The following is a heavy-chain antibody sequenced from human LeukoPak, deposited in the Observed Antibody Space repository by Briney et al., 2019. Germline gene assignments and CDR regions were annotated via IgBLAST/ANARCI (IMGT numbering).Heavy chain of an antibody. Sequence: GGSLRLSCAASGFTFSSYAMHWVRQAPGQGLEWMGIINPSGGSTSYAQKFQGRVTMTRDTSTSTVYMELSSLRSEDTAVYYCARDRRFRFDPWGQGTLVTVSS. CDR1: GFTFSSYA. J-gene: IGHJ5*02. CDR3: ARDRRFRFDP. CDR2: INPSGGST. V-gene: IGHV1-46*01.